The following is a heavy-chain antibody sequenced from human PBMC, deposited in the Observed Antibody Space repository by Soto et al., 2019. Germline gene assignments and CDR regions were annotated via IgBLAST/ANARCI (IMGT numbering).Heavy chain of an antibody. J-gene: IGHJ4*02. CDR2: ITWDGGRT. D-gene: IGHD5-18*01. CDR3: AKANTAVTQHHYFDS. Sequence: PGGSLRLSCTASGFAFGDYAMHWVRQAPGKGLDWVSLITWDGGRTYYADSVKGRFTISRDNSKNSLYLQMSSLRTDDTAFYHCAKANTAVTQHHYFDSWGQGTLVTVSS. CDR1: GFAFGDYA. V-gene: IGHV3-43D*04.